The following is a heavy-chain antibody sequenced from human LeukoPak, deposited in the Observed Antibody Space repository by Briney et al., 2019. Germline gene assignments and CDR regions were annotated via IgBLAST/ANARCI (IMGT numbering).Heavy chain of an antibody. CDR1: GFSFSASA. CDR3: TRLDVDQGVFDI. CDR2: IRSKVNTYAT. J-gene: IGHJ3*02. V-gene: IGHV3-73*01. Sequence: GGSLKLSCAASGFSFSASAIHWVRQASGKGLEWIGHIRSKVNTYATAYTASVKGRFTISRDDSKNTAYLQMNSLKTEDTAVYYCTRLDVDQGVFDIWGQGTMVTVSS. D-gene: IGHD3-10*01.